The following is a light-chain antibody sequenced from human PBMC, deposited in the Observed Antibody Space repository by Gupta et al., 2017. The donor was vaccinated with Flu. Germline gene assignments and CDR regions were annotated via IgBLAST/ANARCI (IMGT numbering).Light chain of an antibody. CDR2: AAS. J-gene: IGKJ1*01. CDR1: KSIKNY. Sequence: GDRVTITSLASKSIKNYVNWYQQKPGEATKLLMYAASSLQSGVPSNFCGCGSGTEFTLTMNSLQSEDFATYYCQQSYSASWTFGQGTKVEIK. CDR3: QQSYSASWT. V-gene: IGKV1-39*01.